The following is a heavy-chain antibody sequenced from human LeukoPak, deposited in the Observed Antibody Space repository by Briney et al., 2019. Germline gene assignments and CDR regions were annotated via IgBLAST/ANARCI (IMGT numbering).Heavy chain of an antibody. CDR3: ARDLFRDIVATIPGY. CDR1: GFTFSSYA. J-gene: IGHJ4*02. Sequence: SGGSLRLSCAASGFTFSSYAMSWVRQAPGKGLEWVSVISGSGGSTYYADSVKGRFTISRDSSKNTLYLQMNSLRAEDTAVYYCARDLFRDIVATIPGYWGQGTLVTVSS. CDR2: ISGSGGST. V-gene: IGHV3-23*01. D-gene: IGHD5-12*01.